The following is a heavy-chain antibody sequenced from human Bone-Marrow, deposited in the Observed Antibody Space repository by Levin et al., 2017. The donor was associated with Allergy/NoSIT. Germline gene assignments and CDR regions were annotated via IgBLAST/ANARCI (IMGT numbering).Heavy chain of an antibody. CDR2: IYPGDSDT. Sequence: RGESLKISCKGSGYSFTSYWIGWVRQMPGKGLEWMGIIYPGDSDTRYSPSFQGQVTISADKSISTAYLQWSRLKASDTAMYYCARHTPSYYDILTGYTDYYYYGMDVWGQGTTVTVSS. J-gene: IGHJ6*02. V-gene: IGHV5-51*01. CDR1: GYSFTSYW. CDR3: ARHTPSYYDILTGYTDYYYYGMDV. D-gene: IGHD3-9*01.